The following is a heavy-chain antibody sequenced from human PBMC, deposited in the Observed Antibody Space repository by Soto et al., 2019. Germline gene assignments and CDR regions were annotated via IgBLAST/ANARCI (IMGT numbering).Heavy chain of an antibody. J-gene: IGHJ4*02. CDR2: IFHDGTA. CDR1: GVSISSGNW. Sequence: SETLSLTCAVSGVSISSGNWWTWVRRSPQRGLEYIGEIFHDGTANYYPSFERRVAISVDTSKNQFSLKLTSVTAADTAIYFCARIVYDTSLNYMYFDFWGQGPLLTVYS. D-gene: IGHD3-22*01. V-gene: IGHV4-4*02. CDR3: ARIVYDTSLNYMYFDF.